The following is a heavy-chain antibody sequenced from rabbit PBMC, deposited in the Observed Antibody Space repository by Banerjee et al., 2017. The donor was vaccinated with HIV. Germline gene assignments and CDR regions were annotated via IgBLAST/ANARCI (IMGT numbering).Heavy chain of an antibody. CDR1: GFDLSSYA. J-gene: IGHJ4*01. Sequence: QEQLVESGGGLVQPGGSLTLSCKASGFDLSSYAMNWVRQAPGKGLEWIACIVAGSSGSTYYASWAKGRFTISKTSSTTVTLQMTSLTAADTATYFCAREATYTGYAINLWGPGTLVTVS. D-gene: IGHD7-1*01. CDR3: AREATYTGYAINL. CDR2: IVAGSSGST. V-gene: IGHV1S45*01.